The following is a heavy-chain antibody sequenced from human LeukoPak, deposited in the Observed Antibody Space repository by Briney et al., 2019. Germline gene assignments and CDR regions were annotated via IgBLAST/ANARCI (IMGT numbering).Heavy chain of an antibody. Sequence: PGGSLRLSCAASGFTFSSYGMHWVRQAPGKGLEWVAVIASDGSNNYYADSVKGRFTISKDNSKNTLYLQMNSRRAEDTVVYYCAKDSGRNLDYFDYWGQGTLVTVSS. J-gene: IGHJ4*02. CDR2: IASDGSNN. V-gene: IGHV3-30*18. CDR3: AKDSGRNLDYFDY. CDR1: GFTFSSYG. D-gene: IGHD1-14*01.